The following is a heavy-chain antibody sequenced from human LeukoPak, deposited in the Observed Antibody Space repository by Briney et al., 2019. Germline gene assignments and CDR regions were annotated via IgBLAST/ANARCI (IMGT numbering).Heavy chain of an antibody. V-gene: IGHV3-48*03. Sequence: PGGSLRLSCAASGFTFSSYEMNWVRQAPGRGLEGVSYIISSGSTIYYADSVKGRFTISRDNAKNSLYLQMNSLRAEDTAVYYCARGYPPHCSSTSCPPGPWGQGTLVTVSS. D-gene: IGHD2-2*01. CDR1: GFTFSSYE. CDR2: IISSGSTI. J-gene: IGHJ5*02. CDR3: ARGYPPHCSSTSCPPGP.